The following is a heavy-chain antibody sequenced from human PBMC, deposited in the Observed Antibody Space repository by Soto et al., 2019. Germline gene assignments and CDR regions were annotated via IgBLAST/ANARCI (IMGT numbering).Heavy chain of an antibody. J-gene: IGHJ6*03. CDR1: GFTLSSYG. CDR2: ISYDGKNK. D-gene: IGHD3-10*01. CDR3: AKDPAYYGSGSRPMNYYYYYYMDV. Sequence: GGSLRLSCAASGFTLSSYGMHWVRQAPGKGLEWVAVISYDGKNKYYADSVKGRFTISRDNSKNTLYLQMSSLRAEDTAVYYCAKDPAYYGSGSRPMNYYYYYYMDVWGKGTTVTVSS. V-gene: IGHV3-30*18.